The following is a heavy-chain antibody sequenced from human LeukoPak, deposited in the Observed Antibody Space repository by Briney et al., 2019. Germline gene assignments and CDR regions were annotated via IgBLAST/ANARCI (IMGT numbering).Heavy chain of an antibody. CDR3: ARDYGDYFDY. J-gene: IGHJ4*02. V-gene: IGHV4-61*01. D-gene: IGHD4-17*01. CDR1: GGSVSSGSYY. CDR2: IYYSGXT. Sequence: PSETLSLTCTVSGGSVSSGSYYWSWIRQPPGKGLEWIGYIYYSGXTNXXXSLKSRVTISVDTSKNQFSLKLSSVAAADTAVYYCARDYGDYFDYWGQGTLVTVSS.